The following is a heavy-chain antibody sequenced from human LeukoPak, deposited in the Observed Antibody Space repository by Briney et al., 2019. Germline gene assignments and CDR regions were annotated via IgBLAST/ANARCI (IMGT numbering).Heavy chain of an antibody. CDR1: GFTISTYG. D-gene: IGHD3-10*01. V-gene: IGHV3-23*01. CDR2: ISGSGRGGNR. CDR3: AKDGFYGSGSYYMGY. Sequence: GGSLRLSCAASGFTISTYGMSWVRQAPGKGLEWVSSISGSGRGGNRYYSDSVKGRFTISRDNSKNTLFVEMNSLRPEDTAVYYCAKDGFYGSGSYYMGYWGQGTLVTVSS. J-gene: IGHJ4*02.